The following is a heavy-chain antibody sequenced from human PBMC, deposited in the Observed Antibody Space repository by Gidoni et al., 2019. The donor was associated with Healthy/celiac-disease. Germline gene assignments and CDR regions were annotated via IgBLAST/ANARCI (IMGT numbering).Heavy chain of an antibody. J-gene: IGHJ5*02. D-gene: IGHD1-1*01. CDR2: IIPIFGTA. CDR1: GGTFSRYA. CDR3: ARGGGGGWNDVWFDP. Sequence: QVQLVQSGAEVKKPGSSVKVSCKASGGTFSRYAISWVRQAPGQGLEWMGGIIPIFGTANSPQKFQGRVTITADEATSTAYMGRSSLRSEDTAVYYCARGGGGGWNDVWFDPWGQGTLVTVSS. V-gene: IGHV1-69*01.